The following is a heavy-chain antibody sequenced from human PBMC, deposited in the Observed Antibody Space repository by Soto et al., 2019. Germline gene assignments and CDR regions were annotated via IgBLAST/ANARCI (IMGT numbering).Heavy chain of an antibody. CDR2: IKQDGSDK. CDR3: ARDGPSKLGFVS. J-gene: IGHJ4*02. V-gene: IGHV3-7*01. Sequence: PGGSLRLSCVGSGFTFTTNWMSCVRQAPGKGLEWVANIKQDGSDKNYMDSVKGRFTISRDNAKNSLYLQVNSLRVEDTAVYYSARDGPSKLGFVSWGQGTLVSVSS. D-gene: IGHD7-27*01. CDR1: GFTFTTNW.